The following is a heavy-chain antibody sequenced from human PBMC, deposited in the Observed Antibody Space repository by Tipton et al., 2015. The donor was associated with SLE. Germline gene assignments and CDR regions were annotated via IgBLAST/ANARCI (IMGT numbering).Heavy chain of an antibody. D-gene: IGHD6-13*01. CDR1: GFSFRSYW. V-gene: IGHV3-7*03. CDR2: IKQDGSER. CDR3: ARKSIAAVGDY. Sequence: SLRLSCAASGFSFRSYWMSWVRQAPGKGPEWVANIKQDGSERYYVDSVKGRFTISRDNSKNTLYLQMNSLRAEDTAVYYCARKSIAAVGDYWGQGTLVTVSS. J-gene: IGHJ4*02.